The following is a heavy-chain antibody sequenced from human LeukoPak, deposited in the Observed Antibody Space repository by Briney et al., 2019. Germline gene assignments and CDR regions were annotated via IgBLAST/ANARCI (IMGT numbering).Heavy chain of an antibody. CDR3: AGGFGSYSPAY. CDR2: ISSSGTTV. D-gene: IGHD3-10*01. J-gene: IGHJ4*02. V-gene: IGHV3-48*03. CDR1: GFTFSTFE. Sequence: PGGSLRLSCAASGFTFSTFELNWVRQAPGKGLEWVSYISSSGTTVYYADSVKGRFTISRDNAKSALYLQMNSLRAEDTAVYYCAGGFGSYSPAYWGQGTLVTVSS.